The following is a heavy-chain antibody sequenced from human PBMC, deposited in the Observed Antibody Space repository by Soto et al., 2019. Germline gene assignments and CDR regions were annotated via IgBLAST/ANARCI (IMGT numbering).Heavy chain of an antibody. CDR1: GGSIISYY. CDR3: ASHLGGTTADR. J-gene: IGHJ5*02. CDR2: ISESGST. V-gene: IGHV4-59*08. D-gene: IGHD1-1*01. Sequence: QVQLQESGPGLVKPSETLSLICTVSGGSIISYYWSWIRQPPGKGLEWIGYISESGSTDYNASLKSRVSIAVDTATNQFSLKLSSLTAADTAVYSCASHLGGTTADRWGQGILVTVSS.